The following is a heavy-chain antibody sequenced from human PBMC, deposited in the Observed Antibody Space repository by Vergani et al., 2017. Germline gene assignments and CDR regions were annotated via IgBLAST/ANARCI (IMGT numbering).Heavy chain of an antibody. J-gene: IGHJ6*02. CDR3: AREVVVTISGMDV. D-gene: IGHD2-15*01. V-gene: IGHV3-48*04. CDR2: ISSSGSTI. Sequence: EVQLVESGGDLVQPGGSLRLTCVASGFTFSSYNMNWVRQSPGKGLEWVSYISSSGSTIYYADSVKGRFTISRDNAKNSLYLQMNSLRAEDTAVYYCAREVVVTISGMDVWGQGTTVTVSS. CDR1: GFTFSSYN.